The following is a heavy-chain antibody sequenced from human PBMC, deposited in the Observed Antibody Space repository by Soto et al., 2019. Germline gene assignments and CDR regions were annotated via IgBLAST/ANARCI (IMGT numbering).Heavy chain of an antibody. CDR1: GFTFTNAW. D-gene: IGHD1-7*01. J-gene: IGHJ3*02. CDR2: IRSNSDGGTT. CDR3: STTKAGTNTFGI. V-gene: IGHV3-15*07. Sequence: EVQLVESGGGLVTPGGSLRLSCEASGFTFTNAWMNWVRQAPGQGLEWVGRIRSNSDGGTTDYAAPVKGRFSISRDDSTNTLYLQMNSLKTEDTAVYYCSTTKAGTNTFGIWGQGTMVTVSS.